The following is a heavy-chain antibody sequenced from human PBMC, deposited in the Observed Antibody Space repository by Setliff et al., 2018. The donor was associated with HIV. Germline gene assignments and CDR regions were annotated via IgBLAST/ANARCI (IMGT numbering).Heavy chain of an antibody. CDR3: ARVPYRSAWFSGGHDAFDV. V-gene: IGHV1-18*01. J-gene: IGHJ3*01. D-gene: IGHD6-19*01. Sequence: GASVKVSCKASGYTFSSYGISWVRQAPGQGLEWMGWISGYNGNTKYVQKLQGRVTMTTDTSTRTVYMELRSLRHDETAEYFCARVPYRSAWFSGGHDAFDVWGQGTMVTVSS. CDR1: GYTFSSYG. CDR2: ISGYNGNT.